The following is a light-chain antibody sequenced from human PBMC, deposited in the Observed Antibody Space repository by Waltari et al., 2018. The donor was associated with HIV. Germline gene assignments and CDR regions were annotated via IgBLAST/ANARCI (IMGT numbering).Light chain of an antibody. J-gene: IGLJ2*01. V-gene: IGLV1-40*01. CDR2: GNN. CDR3: QSYDSSLSASV. Sequence: QSVLTQPPSVSGAPGQRVTISCTGSSPNIGAGYDVHWYQQLPGTAPKLLIYGNNNRPSGVPDRFSGSKSGTSASLAITGLQAEDEADYYCQSYDSSLSASVFGGGTKLTVL. CDR1: SPNIGAGYD.